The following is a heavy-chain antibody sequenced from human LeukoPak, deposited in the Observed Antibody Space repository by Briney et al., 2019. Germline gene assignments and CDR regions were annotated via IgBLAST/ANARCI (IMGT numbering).Heavy chain of an antibody. V-gene: IGHV3-13*01. CDR3: ARGGLGYYVDY. J-gene: IGHJ4*02. CDR1: GFTFSSYD. CDR2: IGTAGDT. Sequence: GGSLRLSCAASGFTFSSYDMHWVRQATGKGLEWVSTIGTAGDTYYPGSVKGRFTISRENAKNSLYLQMNSLRAGDTAVYFCARGGLGYYVDYWGQGTLVTVSS. D-gene: IGHD1-26*01.